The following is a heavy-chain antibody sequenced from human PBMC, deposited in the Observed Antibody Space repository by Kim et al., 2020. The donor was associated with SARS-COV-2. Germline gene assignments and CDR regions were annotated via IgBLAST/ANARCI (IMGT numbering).Heavy chain of an antibody. J-gene: IGHJ4*02. Sequence: SETLSLTCIVSGGSISNYNWTWIRQPPGKALEWIGYISYSGSTNYNPSLKSRVTISVDTSKNQFSLKLSSVTAADTAVYYCARDYSNWTPFDYWGQGTLVTVSS. CDR2: ISYSGST. V-gene: IGHV4-59*13. CDR1: GGSISNYN. D-gene: IGHD1-1*01. CDR3: ARDYSNWTPFDY.